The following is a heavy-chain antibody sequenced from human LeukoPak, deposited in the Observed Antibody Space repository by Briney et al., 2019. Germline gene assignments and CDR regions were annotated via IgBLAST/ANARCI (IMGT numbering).Heavy chain of an antibody. D-gene: IGHD3-16*02. CDR3: ARHFTNEFGGIWGSYRRDAFDI. J-gene: IGHJ3*02. V-gene: IGHV4-39*01. CDR1: GGSISTGFYY. Sequence: PSETLSLTCTVSGGSISTGFYYRAWIRQPPGKGLEWIGSIYYSGITYYNPSLKSPVTISVDTAKNQFSLNLRSVNAADTAVYYCARHFTNEFGGIWGSYRRDAFDIWGQGTMVTVSS. CDR2: IYYSGIT.